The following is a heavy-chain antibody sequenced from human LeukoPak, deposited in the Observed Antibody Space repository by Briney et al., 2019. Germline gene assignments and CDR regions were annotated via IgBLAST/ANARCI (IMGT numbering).Heavy chain of an antibody. V-gene: IGHV4-59*01. J-gene: IGHJ5*02. CDR3: AREAVGWFDP. Sequence: SETLSLTCTVSGGSISSYYWSWIRQPPGKGLEWIGYIYYSGSTNYNPSLKSRVTISVDTSKNQFSLKLNSVTAADTAVYYCAREAVGWFDPWGQGTLVTVSS. CDR1: GGSISSYY. D-gene: IGHD6-19*01. CDR2: IYYSGST.